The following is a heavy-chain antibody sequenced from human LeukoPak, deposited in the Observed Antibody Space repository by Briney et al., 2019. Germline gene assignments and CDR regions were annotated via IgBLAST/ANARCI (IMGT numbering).Heavy chain of an antibody. J-gene: IGHJ4*02. CDR3: ARKRHGGPLDY. V-gene: IGHV4-38-2*01. CDR1: GYSISSGYY. Sequence: PSETLSLTCAVSGYSISSGYYWGWIRQPPGKGLEWIGSIYHSGSTYYNPSLKSRVTISVDTSKNQFSLKLNSVTAADTAVYYCARKRHGGPLDYWGQGTLVTVSS. CDR2: IYHSGST. D-gene: IGHD3-10*01.